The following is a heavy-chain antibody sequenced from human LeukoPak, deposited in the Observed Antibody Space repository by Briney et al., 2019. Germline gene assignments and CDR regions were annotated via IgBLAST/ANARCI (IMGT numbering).Heavy chain of an antibody. CDR1: GFTFSSYS. J-gene: IGHJ4*02. V-gene: IGHV3-21*04. CDR3: ATSHDSSGND. D-gene: IGHD3-22*01. Sequence: PGGSLRLSCAASGFTFSSYSMNWVRQAPGKGLEWVSAISSSSSYIYYADSVKGRFTISRDNARNSLYLQMNTLRAEDTAVYYCATSHDSSGNDWGQGTLVTVSS. CDR2: ISSSSSYI.